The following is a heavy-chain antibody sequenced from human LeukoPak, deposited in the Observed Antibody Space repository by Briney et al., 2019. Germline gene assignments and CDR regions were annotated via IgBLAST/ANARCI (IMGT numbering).Heavy chain of an antibody. CDR1: GYSFTSYW. V-gene: IGHV5-51*01. Sequence: GESLKISCKGSGYSFTSYWIGCVRQMPGKGLEWMGIIYPGDSDTRYSPSFQGQVTISADKSISTAYLQWSSLKASDTAMYYCATSKGYCSSTSCYELDYWGQGTLVTVSS. D-gene: IGHD2-2*01. CDR2: IYPGDSDT. J-gene: IGHJ4*02. CDR3: ATSKGYCSSTSCYELDY.